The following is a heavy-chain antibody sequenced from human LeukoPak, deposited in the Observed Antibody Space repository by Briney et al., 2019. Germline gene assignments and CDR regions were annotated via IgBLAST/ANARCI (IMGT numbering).Heavy chain of an antibody. V-gene: IGHV3-30*04. Sequence: GGSLRLSCAASGFPFSNYAVSWVRQAPGKGLEWVAVISYDGSNKYYADSVKGRFTISRDNSKNTLYLQMNSLRAEDTAVYYCARSLDAFDIWGQGTMVTVSS. CDR3: ARSLDAFDI. CDR1: GFPFSNYA. CDR2: ISYDGSNK. J-gene: IGHJ3*02.